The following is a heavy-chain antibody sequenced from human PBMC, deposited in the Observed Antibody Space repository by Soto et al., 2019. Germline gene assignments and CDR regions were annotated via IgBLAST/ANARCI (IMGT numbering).Heavy chain of an antibody. V-gene: IGHV3-7*04. CDR2: IKQDGSEK. CDR3: ARDLQAVAGSVFDY. Sequence: EVQLVESGGGLVQPGGSLRLSCAASGFTFSSYWMSWVRQAPGKGLEWVANIKQDGSEKYYVDSVKGRFTISRDNAKNSLYLQMNSLRAEDTAVYYCARDLQAVAGSVFDYWGQGTLVTVSS. D-gene: IGHD6-19*01. J-gene: IGHJ4*02. CDR1: GFTFSSYW.